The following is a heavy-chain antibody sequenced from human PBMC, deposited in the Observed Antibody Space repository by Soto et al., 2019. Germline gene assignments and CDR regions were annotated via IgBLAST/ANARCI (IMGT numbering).Heavy chain of an antibody. CDR2: IWYDGSNK. Sequence: GGSLRLSCAASGFTFSNYGVHWVRQAPGKGLEWVAVIWYDGSNKYYADSVKGRFTISRDNSNNTLYLQMNSLRAEDTAVYFCARDPGYCSSTSCHDYNWFDPWGQGTLVTVSS. J-gene: IGHJ5*02. D-gene: IGHD2-2*01. CDR3: ARDPGYCSSTSCHDYNWFDP. V-gene: IGHV3-33*01. CDR1: GFTFSNYG.